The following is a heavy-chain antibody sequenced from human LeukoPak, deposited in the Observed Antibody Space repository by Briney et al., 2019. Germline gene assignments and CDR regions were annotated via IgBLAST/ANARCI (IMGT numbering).Heavy chain of an antibody. J-gene: IGHJ3*02. CDR3: ARYNSLNAFDI. Sequence: SETLSLACTVSGGSITSYYWSWIRQPPGKGLEWIGYISYSGSTNYNPSLKSRVTISVDTSKNQFSLRLSSVTAADTAVYYCARYNSLNAFDIWGQGTMVTVSS. CDR2: ISYSGST. D-gene: IGHD1-20*01. V-gene: IGHV4-59*08. CDR1: GGSITSYY.